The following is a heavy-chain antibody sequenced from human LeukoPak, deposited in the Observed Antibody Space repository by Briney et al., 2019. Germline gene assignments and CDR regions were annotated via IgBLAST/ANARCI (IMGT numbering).Heavy chain of an antibody. CDR3: ARGWLAETTVVTPYNY. CDR2: ITPMFGTA. CDR1: GGTFSSYA. D-gene: IGHD4-23*01. Sequence: SVKVSCTASGGTFSSYAISWVRQAPGQGLEWMGGITPMFGTAVYAQKFQGRVTITAVESLSTAYMELSSLRSEDTAIYYCARGWLAETTVVTPYNYWGQGTLVTVSS. J-gene: IGHJ4*02. V-gene: IGHV1-69*13.